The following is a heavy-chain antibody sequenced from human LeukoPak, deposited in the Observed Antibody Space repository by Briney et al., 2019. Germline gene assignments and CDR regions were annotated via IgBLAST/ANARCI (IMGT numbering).Heavy chain of an antibody. D-gene: IGHD3-16*01. CDR3: ARGGGGSNLFDY. V-gene: IGHV4-59*11. J-gene: IGHJ4*02. CDR1: GGSISSHY. Sequence: SETLSLTCTVSGGSISSHYWSWIRQPPGKGLEWIGYIYYSGSTNYNPSLKSRVTISVDTSKNQFSLKLSSVTAAGTAVDDWARGGGGSNLFDYWGKETLVPVSS. CDR2: IYYSGST.